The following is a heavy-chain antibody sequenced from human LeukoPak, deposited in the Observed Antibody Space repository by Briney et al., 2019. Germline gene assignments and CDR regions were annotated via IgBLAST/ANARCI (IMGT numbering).Heavy chain of an antibody. CDR3: AKDRGYSYGYDYYGMDV. Sequence: GGSLRLSCAASGFTFSSHAMSWVRQAPGKGLDWVSGISHSGGSAHYADSVKGRFTISRDNSKNTLYLQMNNLRAEDTAVYYCAKDRGYSYGYDYYGMDVWGQGTTVTVSS. CDR2: ISHSGGSA. CDR1: GFTFSSHA. D-gene: IGHD5-18*01. J-gene: IGHJ6*02. V-gene: IGHV3-23*01.